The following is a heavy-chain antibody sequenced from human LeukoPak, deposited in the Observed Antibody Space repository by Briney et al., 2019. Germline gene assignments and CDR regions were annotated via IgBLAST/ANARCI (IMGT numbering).Heavy chain of an antibody. D-gene: IGHD3-16*01. Sequence: PGGSLRLSCAASGFIVTSNDMSWVRQAPGKGLEWVSVIDSGGRPYYTDSVKGRFTISRDISKNTLYLQMNNLRVEDTAVYYCAKEEDRWGRFDPRGQGTLVTVSS. CDR1: GFIVTSND. J-gene: IGHJ5*02. V-gene: IGHV3-66*01. CDR2: IDSGGRP. CDR3: AKEEDRWGRFDP.